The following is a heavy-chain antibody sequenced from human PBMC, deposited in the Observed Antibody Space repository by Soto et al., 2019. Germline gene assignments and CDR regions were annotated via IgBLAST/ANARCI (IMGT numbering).Heavy chain of an antibody. J-gene: IGHJ3*02. D-gene: IGHD6-6*01. CDR3: ARGIAARPVFAFDI. CDR1: GFSLSTSGVG. V-gene: IGHV2-5*01. CDR2: IYWSGDE. Sequence: SGPTLVNPTQTLTLTCSFSGFSLSTSGVGVGWIRQPPGKALEWLALIYWSGDEHYRPSLKSRLTITKDTSNNQVVLTMTNMDPVDTATYYCARGIAARPVFAFDIWGQGTMVTVSS.